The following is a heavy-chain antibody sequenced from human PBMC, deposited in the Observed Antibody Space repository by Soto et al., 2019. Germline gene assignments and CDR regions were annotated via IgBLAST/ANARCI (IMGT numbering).Heavy chain of an antibody. J-gene: IGHJ6*02. Sequence: GGSLRLSCAASGFTFDDYAMHWVRQAPGKGLEWVSGISWNSGSIGYADSVKGRFTISRDNAKNSLYLQMNSLRAEDTALYYCAAEHDTYYYYGMDVWGQGTTVTVYS. CDR1: GFTFDDYA. CDR2: ISWNSGSI. V-gene: IGHV3-9*01. CDR3: AAEHDTYYYYGMDV. D-gene: IGHD1-1*01.